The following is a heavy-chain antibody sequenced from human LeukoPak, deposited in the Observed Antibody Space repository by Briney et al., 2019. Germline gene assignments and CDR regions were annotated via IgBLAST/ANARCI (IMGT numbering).Heavy chain of an antibody. CDR2: ISSSSST. V-gene: IGHV3-48*01. D-gene: IGHD2-2*01. CDR3: ARVFYELLSTGHMDV. J-gene: IGHJ6*03. Sequence: PGGSLRLSCAASGFTFSSYGMHWVRQAPGKGLEWVSYISSSSSTYYADSVKGRFTISRDNAKNSLYLQMNSLRAEDAAVYYCARVFYELLSTGHMDVWGKGTTVTVSS. CDR1: GFTFSSYG.